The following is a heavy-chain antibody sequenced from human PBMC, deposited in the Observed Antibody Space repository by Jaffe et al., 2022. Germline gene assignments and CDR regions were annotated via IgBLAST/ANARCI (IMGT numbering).Heavy chain of an antibody. CDR3: ARDDYGDYGGGELYPFDY. Sequence: QVQLVQSGAEVKKPGASVKVSCKASGYTFTSYGISWVRQAPGQGLEWMGWISAYNGNTNYAQKLQGRVTMTTDTSTSTAYMELRSLRSDDTAVYYCARDDYGDYGGGELYPFDYWGQGTLVTVSS. CDR2: ISAYNGNT. V-gene: IGHV1-18*01. D-gene: IGHD4-17*01. CDR1: GYTFTSYG. J-gene: IGHJ4*02.